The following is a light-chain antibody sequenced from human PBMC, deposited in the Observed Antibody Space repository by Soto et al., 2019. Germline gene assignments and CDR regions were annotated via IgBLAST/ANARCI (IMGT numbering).Light chain of an antibody. CDR1: SSDVDYNY. Sequence: QSALTQPPSASGSTGQSVTISCTGSSSDVDYNYVSWYQQHPGKAPKLIIYEVSKRPPWVPDRFSGSKSGNTASLTVSGLQTEDEADYYCSSYAGSKNYVFGTGTKVTVL. CDR3: SSYAGSKNYV. CDR2: EVS. V-gene: IGLV2-8*01. J-gene: IGLJ1*01.